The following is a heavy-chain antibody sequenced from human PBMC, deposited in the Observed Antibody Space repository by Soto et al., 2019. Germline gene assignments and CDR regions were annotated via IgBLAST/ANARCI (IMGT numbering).Heavy chain of an antibody. Sequence: QVQLVQSGAEVKKPGASVKVSCKASGYTFTSYDINWVRQATGQGLEWMGWMNPNSGNTGYAQKFQGRVTMTSNTSISTTHMDLSTPRSDSTALYHSATAGRTNHYDSRAYYYCLDPWGQGTLVTVSP. CDR1: GYTFTSYD. D-gene: IGHD3-22*01. V-gene: IGHV1-8*01. J-gene: IGHJ5*02. CDR2: MNPNSGNT. CDR3: ATAGRTNHYDSRAYYYCLDP.